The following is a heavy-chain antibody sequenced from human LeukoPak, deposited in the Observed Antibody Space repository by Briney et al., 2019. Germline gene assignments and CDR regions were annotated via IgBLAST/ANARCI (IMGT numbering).Heavy chain of an antibody. CDR1: GGSFSGYY. D-gene: IGHD3-10*01. J-gene: IGHJ6*02. V-gene: IGHV4-34*01. CDR3: ARLPGYYYGSGSFEQYYYYGMDV. CDR2: INHSGST. Sequence: SETLSLTCAVYGGSFSGYYWSWIRQPPGKGLEWIGEINHSGSTNYNPSLKSRVTISVDTSKNQFSLKLSSVTAADTAVYYCARLPGYYYGSGSFEQYYYYGMDVWGQGTTVTVSS.